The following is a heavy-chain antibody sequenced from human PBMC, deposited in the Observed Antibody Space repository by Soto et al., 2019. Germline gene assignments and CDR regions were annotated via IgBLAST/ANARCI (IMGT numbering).Heavy chain of an antibody. CDR2: MSWNGLSI. J-gene: IGHJ3*01. CDR1: GFSFDDYA. Sequence: EVQLVESGGKLVQPGRSLRLSCAASGFSFDDYAMQWVRQVPGKGLEWVSGMSWNGLSIGYADSVRGRFTISRDNTKNSLYLQMNSLRPEDTALYYCVKLLGYSSGWFGGDAFDVWGQGRMVTVSS. CDR3: VKLLGYSSGWFGGDAFDV. V-gene: IGHV3-9*01. D-gene: IGHD6-19*01.